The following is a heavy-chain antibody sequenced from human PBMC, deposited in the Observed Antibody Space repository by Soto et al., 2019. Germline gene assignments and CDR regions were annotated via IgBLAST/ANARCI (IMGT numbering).Heavy chain of an antibody. J-gene: IGHJ6*02. Sequence: GASVKVSCKASGYTFTGYYMHWVRQAPGQGLEWMGWINPNSGGTNYAQKFQGWVTMTRDTSISTAYMELSRLRSDDTAVYYCARSLIAVAGLCGMDVWGQGTTVTVSS. CDR1: GYTFTGYY. D-gene: IGHD6-19*01. V-gene: IGHV1-2*04. CDR2: INPNSGGT. CDR3: ARSLIAVAGLCGMDV.